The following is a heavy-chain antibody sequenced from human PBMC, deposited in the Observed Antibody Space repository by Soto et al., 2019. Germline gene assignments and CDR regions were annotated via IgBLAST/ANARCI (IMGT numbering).Heavy chain of an antibody. CDR2: IYDSGSS. CDR1: GGSISSDGSS. V-gene: IGHV4-30-2*01. J-gene: IGHJ4*02. D-gene: IGHD3-10*01. CDR3: ARENNVLPGGYFDY. Sequence: TLSLTCAVSGGSISSDGSSWSWIRQPPGKGLEWIGYIYDSGSSYYNPSLKSRVTISVDRSKNQFSLKLSSVTAADTAVYYCARENNVLPGGYFDYWGQGTLVTVSS.